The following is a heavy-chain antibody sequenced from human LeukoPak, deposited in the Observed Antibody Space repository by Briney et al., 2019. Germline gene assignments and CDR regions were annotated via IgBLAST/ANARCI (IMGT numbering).Heavy chain of an antibody. Sequence: SETLSLTCAVYGGSFSGYYWSWIRQPPGKGLEWIGEINHSGSTNYNPSLKSRVTISVDTSKKQFSLKLNSVTAADTAVYYCARIWPDLWGRGTQVTVPS. J-gene: IGHJ2*01. CDR3: ARIWPDL. V-gene: IGHV4-34*01. CDR1: GGSFSGYY. CDR2: INHSGST. D-gene: IGHD3-10*01.